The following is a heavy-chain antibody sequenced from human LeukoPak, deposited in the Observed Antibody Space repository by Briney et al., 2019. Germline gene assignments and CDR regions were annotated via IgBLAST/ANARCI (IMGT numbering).Heavy chain of an antibody. CDR3: ARGQDYFDSSGYFPVVRH. CDR1: GYTFTSYG. D-gene: IGHD3-22*01. J-gene: IGHJ4*02. Sequence: GASVKVSCKASGYTFTSYGISWVRQAPGQGLEWMGWINTNTGNPTYAQGFTGRFVFSLDTSVSTACLQINTLKTEDTAVYYCARGQDYFDSSGYFPVVRHWGQGTLVTVSS. V-gene: IGHV7-4-1*02. CDR2: INTNTGNP.